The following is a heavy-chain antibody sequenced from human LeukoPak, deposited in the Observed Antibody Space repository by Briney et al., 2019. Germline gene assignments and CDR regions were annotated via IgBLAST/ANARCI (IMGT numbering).Heavy chain of an antibody. CDR1: GGSISSSNW. D-gene: IGHD6-13*01. V-gene: IGHV4-4*02. Sequence: SETLSLTCAVSGGSISSSNWWSWVRQPPGKGLEWIGEIYHSGSTNYNPSLKSRVTISVDTSKNQFSLKLSSVTAADTAVYYCARGTGYSSSWPPPWGQGTLVTVSS. CDR3: ARGTGYSSSWPPP. CDR2: IYHSGST. J-gene: IGHJ5*02.